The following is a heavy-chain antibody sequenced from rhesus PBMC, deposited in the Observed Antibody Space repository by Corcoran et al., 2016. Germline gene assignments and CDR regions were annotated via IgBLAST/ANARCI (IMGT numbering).Heavy chain of an antibody. CDR3: ARNEGEC. J-gene: IGHJ4*01. Sequence: QVQLQESGPGVVKPSETLSLTCAVSGGSISGYYLWSWIRQPPGKGLEWIGFIYGGSGSTSYNPSLKNRVTISKDTSKNQFSLKLSSVTAADTAVYYCARNEGECWGQGVLVTVSS. V-gene: IGHV4-143*01. CDR2: IYGGSGST. D-gene: IGHD3-22*01. CDR1: GGSISGYYL.